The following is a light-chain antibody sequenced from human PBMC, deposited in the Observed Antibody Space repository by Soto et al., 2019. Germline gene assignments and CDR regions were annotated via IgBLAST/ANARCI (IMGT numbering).Light chain of an antibody. J-gene: IGKJ4*01. CDR3: QQRSNWLPVT. CDR2: DAS. Sequence: EIVLTQSPATLSLSPGERATLSCRASQSVSSYLAWYQQKPGQAPRLLIYDASNRATGIPARFSGSGSGTDFTLTSSSLEPEDFAIYYCQQRSNWLPVTFGGGTKVEIK. CDR1: QSVSSY. V-gene: IGKV3-11*01.